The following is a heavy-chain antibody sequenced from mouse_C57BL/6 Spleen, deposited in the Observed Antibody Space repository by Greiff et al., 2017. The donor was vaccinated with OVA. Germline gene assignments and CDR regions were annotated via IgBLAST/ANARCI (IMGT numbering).Heavy chain of an antibody. CDR1: GYTFTDYY. Sequence: QVQLQQSGAELVKPGASVKISCKASGYTFTDYYINWVKQRPGQGLEWIGKIGPGSGSTYYNEKFKGKATLTADKSSSTAYMQLSSLTSEDSAVYFCARPVYYSKRGGPWFAYWGQGTLVTVSA. CDR3: ARPVYYSKRGGPWFAY. D-gene: IGHD2-5*01. J-gene: IGHJ3*01. CDR2: IGPGSGST. V-gene: IGHV1-77*01.